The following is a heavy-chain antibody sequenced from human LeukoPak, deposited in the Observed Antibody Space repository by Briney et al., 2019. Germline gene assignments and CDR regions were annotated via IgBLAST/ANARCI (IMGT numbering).Heavy chain of an antibody. CDR2: ISAYNGNT. V-gene: IGHV1-18*01. CDR1: GYTFTSYG. D-gene: IGHD2-21*02. CDR3: ARETYCGGDCYSGFDY. Sequence: GASVKVSCKASGYTFTSYGISWVRQAPGQGLEWMGWISAYNGNTNYAQKLQGRVTMTTDTSTSTAYMELRSLRSDDTAVYYCARETYCGGDCYSGFDYRGQGTLVTVSS. J-gene: IGHJ4*02.